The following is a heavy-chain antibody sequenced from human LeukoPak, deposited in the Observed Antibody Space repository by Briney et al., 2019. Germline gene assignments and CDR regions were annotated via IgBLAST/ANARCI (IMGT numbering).Heavy chain of an antibody. CDR2: ISDNGGNT. D-gene: IGHD6-13*01. J-gene: IGHJ4*02. CDR3: AKGIAAIQYYFDY. V-gene: IGHV3-23*01. Sequence: GGTLRLSCAASGFSFSTSGMTWVRQAPGKGLEWVSTISDNGGNTYYPDSVRGRFTISRDNSKNTLYLQMNSLRAEDTAVYYCAKGIAAIQYYFDYWGQGTLVTVSS. CDR1: GFSFSTSG.